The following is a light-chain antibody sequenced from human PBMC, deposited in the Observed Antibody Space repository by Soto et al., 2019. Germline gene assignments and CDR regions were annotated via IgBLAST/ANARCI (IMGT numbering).Light chain of an antibody. CDR2: EVS. J-gene: IGLJ3*02. Sequence: QSALTQPASVSGSPGQSITISCTGTSSDVGAYNYVSWYQHRPGKAPKLMIYEVSNRPSWGSNRFSGSKSGNTASLTISGLQAEDEADYYCSSYRTGDTPVFGGGTKLTVL. V-gene: IGLV2-14*01. CDR1: SSDVGAYNY. CDR3: SSYRTGDTPV.